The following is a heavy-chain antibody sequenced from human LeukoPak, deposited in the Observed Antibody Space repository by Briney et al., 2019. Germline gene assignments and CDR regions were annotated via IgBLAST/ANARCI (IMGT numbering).Heavy chain of an antibody. CDR2: IYYSGGT. CDR3: ARDGLYDSNGYYMDS. J-gene: IGHJ4*02. Sequence: KSSETLSLTCTVSSGAISSYYWSWIRQPPGKGLEWIGYIYYSGGTKYNPSLMSRATISVDRPQSQFSLSLTSVTAADTAVYYCARDGLYDSNGYYMDSWGQGTLVIVSS. D-gene: IGHD3-22*01. CDR1: SGAISSYY. V-gene: IGHV4-59*01.